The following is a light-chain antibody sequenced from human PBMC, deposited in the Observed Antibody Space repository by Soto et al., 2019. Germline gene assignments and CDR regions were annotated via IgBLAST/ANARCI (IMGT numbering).Light chain of an antibody. CDR2: GAS. CDR1: QSVNSN. J-gene: IGKJ1*01. Sequence: IVMTHSPGTLSVSPGERAILSCRASQSVNSNLAWYQQKPGQTPRLLISGASTRATGTPVRFSGSGSGTDFTLTVSSLQPEDFATYYCQQSYSFPRTFGQGTKVDIK. CDR3: QQSYSFPRT. V-gene: IGKV3-15*01.